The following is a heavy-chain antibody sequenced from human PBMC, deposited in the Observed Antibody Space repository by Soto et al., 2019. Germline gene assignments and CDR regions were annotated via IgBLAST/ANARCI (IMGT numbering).Heavy chain of an antibody. CDR1: GGSINSYW. D-gene: IGHD3-10*01. V-gene: IGHV4-4*07. Sequence: QGQLQESGPGLVKPSETLSLTCSVSGGSINSYWWSWIRQPAGKGLEWIGRVYSSGTTAYNPSLNSRATMSVETSKNQFSLKLSSVTAADTAVYYCARDIGSFAYGEGYWGQGIQVTVSS. CDR3: ARDIGSFAYGEGY. J-gene: IGHJ4*02. CDR2: VYSSGTT.